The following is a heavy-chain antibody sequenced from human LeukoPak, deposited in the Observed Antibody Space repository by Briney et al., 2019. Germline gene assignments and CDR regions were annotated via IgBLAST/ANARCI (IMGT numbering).Heavy chain of an antibody. Sequence: ASVKVSCKASGYTFTSYGISWVRQAPGQGLEWMGWISAYNGNTNYAQKLRGRVTMTTDTSTSTAYMELRSLRSDDTAVYYCARDVVVVVAATHYYGMDVWGQGTTVTVSS. V-gene: IGHV1-18*01. CDR3: ARDVVVVVAATHYYGMDV. J-gene: IGHJ6*02. CDR2: ISAYNGNT. D-gene: IGHD2-15*01. CDR1: GYTFTSYG.